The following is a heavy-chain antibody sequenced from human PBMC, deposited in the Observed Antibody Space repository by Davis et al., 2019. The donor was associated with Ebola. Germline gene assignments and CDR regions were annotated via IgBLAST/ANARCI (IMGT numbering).Heavy chain of an antibody. CDR3: AKEGTVVTPGWAFDY. D-gene: IGHD4-23*01. Sequence: ASVKVSCKASGYTFTSYGISWVRQAPGQGLEWMGWISAYNGNTNYAQKLQGRVTMTTDTSTSTAYMELRSLRSDDTAVYYCAKEGTVVTPGWAFDYWGQGTLVTVSS. CDR1: GYTFTSYG. V-gene: IGHV1-18*04. J-gene: IGHJ4*02. CDR2: ISAYNGNT.